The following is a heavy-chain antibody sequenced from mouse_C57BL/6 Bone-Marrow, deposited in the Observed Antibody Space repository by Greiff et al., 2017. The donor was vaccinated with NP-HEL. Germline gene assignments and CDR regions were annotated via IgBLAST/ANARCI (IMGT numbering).Heavy chain of an antibody. CDR3: ARREDGNYDYAMDY. CDR1: GYAFSSSW. Sequence: QVQLQQSGPELVKPGASVKISCKASGYAFSSSWMNWVKQRPGKGLEWIGRIYPGDGDTKYNGKFKGKATLTADKSSSTAYMQLSSLTSKDSAVYFCARREDGNYDYAMDYWGQGTSVTVSS. J-gene: IGHJ4*01. V-gene: IGHV1-82*01. CDR2: IYPGDGDT. D-gene: IGHD2-1*01.